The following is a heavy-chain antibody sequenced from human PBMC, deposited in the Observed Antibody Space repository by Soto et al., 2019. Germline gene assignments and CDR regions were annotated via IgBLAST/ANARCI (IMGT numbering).Heavy chain of an antibody. D-gene: IGHD3-22*01. CDR1: GFTFSYYA. Sequence: PGGSLRLSCSASGFTFSYYAMYWVRQAPGRGLEYVSDISNNGGSVSYADSVKGRLTISRDNSKSTLYLQMSSLRAEDTAVYYFTRYYYDSSGYYHLDYWGQGTLVTVSS. J-gene: IGHJ4*02. CDR2: ISNNGGSV. CDR3: TRYYYDSSGYYHLDY. V-gene: IGHV3-64D*06.